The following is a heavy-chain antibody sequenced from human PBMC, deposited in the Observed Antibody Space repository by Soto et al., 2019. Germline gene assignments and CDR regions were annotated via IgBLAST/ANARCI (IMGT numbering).Heavy chain of an antibody. CDR2: INSDGSST. CDR3: ARDIGGFLWGGYNWFDP. V-gene: IGHV3-74*01. Sequence: EVQLVESGGGLVQPGGSLRLSCAASGFTFSSYWMHWVRQAPGKGLVWVSRINSDGSSTSYADSVKGRFTISRDNAKNTLYLKMNSLRAEDTAVYYCARDIGGFLWGGYNWFDPWGQGTLVTVSS. D-gene: IGHD3-16*01. J-gene: IGHJ5*02. CDR1: GFTFSSYW.